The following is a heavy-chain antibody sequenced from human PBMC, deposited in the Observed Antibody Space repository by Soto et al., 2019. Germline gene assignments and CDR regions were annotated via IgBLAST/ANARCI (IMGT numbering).Heavy chain of an antibody. J-gene: IGHJ4*02. CDR3: AKDRAYPRDYSHY. V-gene: IGHV3-23*01. Sequence: GGSLRLSCAASGFTFSSYAMSWVRQAPGKGLEWVSAISINGQGIYYADSVRGRFTISRDNSRNTVFLHMDSLRAEDTAVYYCAKDRAYPRDYSHYWGQGTLVPVSS. CDR1: GFTFSSYA. CDR2: ISINGQGI.